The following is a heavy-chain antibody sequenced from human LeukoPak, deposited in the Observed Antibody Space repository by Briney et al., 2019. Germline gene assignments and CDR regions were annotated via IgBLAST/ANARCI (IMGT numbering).Heavy chain of an antibody. Sequence: GGSLRLSCAASGFTFSSFSMNWVRQAPGKGLEWVSSISSSSSYIYYADSVKGRFTISRDNAKNSLYLQMNSLRAEDTAVYYCVAVAGTAPSFDYWGKGTLVTVSS. J-gene: IGHJ4*02. CDR3: VAVAGTAPSFDY. D-gene: IGHD6-19*01. V-gene: IGHV3-21*01. CDR1: GFTFSSFS. CDR2: ISSSSSYI.